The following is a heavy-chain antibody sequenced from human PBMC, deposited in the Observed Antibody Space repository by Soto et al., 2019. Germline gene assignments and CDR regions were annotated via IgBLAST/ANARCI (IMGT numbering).Heavy chain of an antibody. Sequence: SETLSLTCTVSGGSVTNSSYYWGWIRQSPGKGLEWVGSVYYRGRSYSKSSVKSRVTISADTSKNRFSLSLNSVTASDTAVYFCVSQRTTVPTQAYFDYWGPGALVTVAS. CDR3: VSQRTTVPTQAYFDY. V-gene: IGHV4-39*01. CDR2: VYYRGRS. D-gene: IGHD4-17*01. CDR1: GGSVTNSSYY. J-gene: IGHJ4*02.